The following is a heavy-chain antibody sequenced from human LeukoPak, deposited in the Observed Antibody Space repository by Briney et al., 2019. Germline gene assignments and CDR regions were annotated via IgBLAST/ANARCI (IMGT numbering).Heavy chain of an antibody. CDR3: SKPYSSASHYYYGLDV. CDR2: ISGSGGST. J-gene: IGHJ6*02. Sequence: GGSLRLSCAASGFTFSSYAMSWVRRAPGKGLEWVSAISGSGGSTYYADSVKGRFTISRDNSKNTLYLQMNSLRAEDTAVYYCSKPYSSASHYYYGLDVWGQGTTVTVSS. V-gene: IGHV3-23*01. D-gene: IGHD6-25*01. CDR1: GFTFSSYA.